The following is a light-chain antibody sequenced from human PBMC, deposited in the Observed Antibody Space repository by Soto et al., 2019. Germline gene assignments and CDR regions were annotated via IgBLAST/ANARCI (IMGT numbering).Light chain of an antibody. V-gene: IGKV3-20*01. CDR1: QSVSGSD. CDR2: GVS. CDR3: HQYGISPPT. Sequence: EVVLTQSPGTLSLSPGERATLSCRASQSVSGSDLAWYQQKPGQAPRLLISGVSNRATGTPDRFSGSGSGTDFTLTINSLEPEDFAVFYCHQYGISPPTFGPGTKLYIK. J-gene: IGKJ1*01.